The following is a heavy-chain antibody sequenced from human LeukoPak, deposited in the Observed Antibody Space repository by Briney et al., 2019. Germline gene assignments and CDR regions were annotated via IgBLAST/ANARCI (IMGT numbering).Heavy chain of an antibody. CDR1: GGSFSGYY. D-gene: IGHD2-2*01. Sequence: PSETLSLTCAVYGGSFSGYYWSWIRQPPGKGLEWIGEIDHSGSTNYNPSLKSRVTISVDTSKNQFSLKLSSVTAADTAVYYCARDFQGYCSSTSCYRPRLDPWGQGTLVTVSS. CDR3: ARDFQGYCSSTSCYRPRLDP. V-gene: IGHV4-34*01. J-gene: IGHJ5*02. CDR2: IDHSGST.